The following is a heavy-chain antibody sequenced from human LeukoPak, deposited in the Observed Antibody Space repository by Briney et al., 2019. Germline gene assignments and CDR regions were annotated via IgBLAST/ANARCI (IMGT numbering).Heavy chain of an antibody. CDR1: GFTFSSYW. Sequence: PGGSLRLSCAASGFTFSSYWMNWVRQAPGKGLEWVANIKTDGREKYYVDSVKGRFTISRDNAKNSLYLQMNSLRAEDTAVYYCAREGPYYYGSGSYSDYWGQGTLVTVSS. J-gene: IGHJ4*02. V-gene: IGHV3-7*01. CDR2: IKTDGREK. D-gene: IGHD3-10*01. CDR3: AREGPYYYGSGSYSDY.